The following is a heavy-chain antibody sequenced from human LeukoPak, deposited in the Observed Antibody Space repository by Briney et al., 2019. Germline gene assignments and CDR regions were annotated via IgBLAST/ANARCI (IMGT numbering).Heavy chain of an antibody. Sequence: GASVKVSCKASGYTFTGYYIHWVRQAPGQGLEWMGWIHPNTGGTNYAQKFQGRVTMTRDTSISTAYMELSRLRSDDTAVYYCARDLITERWLQNVWGQGTLVTVSS. CDR2: IHPNTGGT. CDR3: ARDLITERWLQNV. V-gene: IGHV1-2*02. J-gene: IGHJ4*02. CDR1: GYTFTGYY. D-gene: IGHD5-24*01.